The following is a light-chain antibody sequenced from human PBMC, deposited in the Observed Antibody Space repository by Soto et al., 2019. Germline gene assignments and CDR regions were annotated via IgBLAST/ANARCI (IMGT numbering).Light chain of an antibody. V-gene: IGKV3-11*01. CDR1: QSVSKY. CDR2: DAS. J-gene: IGKJ4*01. Sequence: IVLTKSPATLSLSPGERATLSSRASQSVSKYLAWSQQKPGQAPRLLIYDASKRATDIPARFSGSGSGTDFTLTNSSLEPEDCAVYLCQQRTNWPLTFGGGTKVEIK. CDR3: QQRTNWPLT.